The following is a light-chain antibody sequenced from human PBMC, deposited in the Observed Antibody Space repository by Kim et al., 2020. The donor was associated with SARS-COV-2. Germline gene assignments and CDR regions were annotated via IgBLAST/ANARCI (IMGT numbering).Light chain of an antibody. J-gene: IGLJ1*01. V-gene: IGLV2-14*01. CDR2: DVS. CDR1: SSDVGANNF. CDR3: ASYTISSTYV. Sequence: QSALTQPASVSGSPGQSITISCTGTSSDVGANNFVCWYQQHPGKAPKLMIYDVSERPSGVSYRFSGSKSGNTASLTISGLQAEDEADYYCASYTISSTYVFGTGTKVTVL.